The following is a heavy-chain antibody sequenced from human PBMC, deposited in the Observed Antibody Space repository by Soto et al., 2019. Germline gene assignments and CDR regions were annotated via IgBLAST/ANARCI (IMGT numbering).Heavy chain of an antibody. V-gene: IGHV1-2*02. CDR1: GYTFTGYY. Sequence: QIQLVHSGAEVKKPGASVKVSCRASGYTFTGYYLHWVRQAPGRGREWMGWVNPISGDTNYAQKFPDMVIMTRDRSITTVHMELSRLRSDDTSVYYCAREEGFRITMDRGRWFDPWGQGTLVTVSS. CDR2: VNPISGDT. J-gene: IGHJ5*02. CDR3: AREEGFRITMDRGRWFDP. D-gene: IGHD3-10*01.